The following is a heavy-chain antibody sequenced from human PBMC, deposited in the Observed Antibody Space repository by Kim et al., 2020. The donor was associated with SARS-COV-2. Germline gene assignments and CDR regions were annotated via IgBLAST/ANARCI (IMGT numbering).Heavy chain of an antibody. D-gene: IGHD2-2*01. Sequence: GGSLRLSCAASGFTFSSYAMHWVRQAPGKGLEWVAVIWYDGSNKYYADSVKGRFTISRDNSKNTLYLQMNSLRAEDTAVYYCAKGGEDIVVVPAAWDYWGQGTLVTVSS. J-gene: IGHJ4*02. V-gene: IGHV3-33*06. CDR3: AKGGEDIVVVPAAWDY. CDR2: IWYDGSNK. CDR1: GFTFSSYA.